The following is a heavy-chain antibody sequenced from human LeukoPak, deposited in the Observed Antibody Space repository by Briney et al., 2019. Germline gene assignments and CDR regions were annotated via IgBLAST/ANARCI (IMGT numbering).Heavy chain of an antibody. CDR2: ITGSGISA. CDR1: GFTFSTYA. D-gene: IGHD5-24*01. J-gene: IGHJ4*02. CDR3: ANSDGRYFDY. V-gene: IGHV3-23*01. Sequence: GGSLRLSCEASGFTFSTYAMAWVRQAPGKGLEWVSLITGSGISAYYADSVRGRFSISRDNSKNTLYLQMNSLRAEDTAVYYCANSDGRYFDYWGQGTLVTVSS.